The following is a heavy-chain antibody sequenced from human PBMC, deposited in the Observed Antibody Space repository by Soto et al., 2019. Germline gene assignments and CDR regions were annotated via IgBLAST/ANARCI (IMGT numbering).Heavy chain of an antibody. Sequence: SETLSLTCTVSGGSIGSSSYYWGWIRQPPGKGLEWIGSIYYSGSTYYNPSLKSRVTISVDRSKNQFSLKLGSVTAADTAEYHCARHAGIGGTSHYYYGMDVWGQGTTVTVSS. V-gene: IGHV4-39*01. CDR2: IYYSGST. CDR1: GGSIGSSSYY. D-gene: IGHD1-26*01. J-gene: IGHJ6*02. CDR3: ARHAGIGGTSHYYYGMDV.